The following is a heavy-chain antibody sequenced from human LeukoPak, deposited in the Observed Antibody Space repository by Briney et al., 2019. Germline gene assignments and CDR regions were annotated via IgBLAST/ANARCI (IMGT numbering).Heavy chain of an antibody. Sequence: SVKVSCNASGGTFSSYAISWVRQAPGQGLEWMGRIIPIFGIANYAQKFQGRVTITADKSTSTAYMELSSLRSEDTAVYYCARTHGYYTGAFDIWGQGTMVTVSS. CDR1: GGTFSSYA. CDR3: ARTHGYYTGAFDI. V-gene: IGHV1-69*04. J-gene: IGHJ3*02. D-gene: IGHD2-8*01. CDR2: IIPIFGIA.